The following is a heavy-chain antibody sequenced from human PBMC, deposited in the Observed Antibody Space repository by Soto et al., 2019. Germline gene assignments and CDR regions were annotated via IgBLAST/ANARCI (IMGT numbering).Heavy chain of an antibody. J-gene: IGHJ6*02. V-gene: IGHV4-4*02. CDR1: GGSISSSNW. CDR3: ARGDPLKYYYGMDV. Sequence: SETLSLTCAVSGGSISSSNWWSWVRQPPGKGLEWIGEIYHSGSTNYNPSLKSQVTISVDTSKNQFSLKLSSVTAADTAVYYCARGDPLKYYYGMDVWGQGTTVTVSS. CDR2: IYHSGST. D-gene: IGHD2-21*02.